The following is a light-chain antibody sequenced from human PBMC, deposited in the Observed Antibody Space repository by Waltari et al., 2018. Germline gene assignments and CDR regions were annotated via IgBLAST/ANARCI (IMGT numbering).Light chain of an antibody. CDR1: QSVGGN. Sequence: EIVMTQSPATLCVSAGETATLSCRASQSVGGNVAWYQQKPGQAPRLLIYAASTRATGIPGRFSGSGSGTEFTLTISSLQSEDFAIYYCQQYNNWPPQDAFGQGTKLEIK. J-gene: IGKJ2*01. V-gene: IGKV3-15*01. CDR2: AAS. CDR3: QQYNNWPPQDA.